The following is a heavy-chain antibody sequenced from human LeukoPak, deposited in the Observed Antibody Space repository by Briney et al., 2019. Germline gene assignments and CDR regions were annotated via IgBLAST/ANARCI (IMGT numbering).Heavy chain of an antibody. V-gene: IGHV1-24*01. CDR1: GYTLTELS. J-gene: IGHJ4*02. Sequence: EASVKVSCKVSGYTLTELSMHWVRQAPGKGLEWMGGFDPEDGETIYAQKFQGRVTMIEDTSTDTAYMELSSLRSEDTAVYYCATSYYYDSSGYRLWGQGTLVTVSS. CDR3: ATSYYYDSSGYRL. CDR2: FDPEDGET. D-gene: IGHD3-22*01.